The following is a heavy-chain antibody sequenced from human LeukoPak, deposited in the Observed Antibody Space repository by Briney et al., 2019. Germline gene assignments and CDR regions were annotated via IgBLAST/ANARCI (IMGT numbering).Heavy chain of an antibody. CDR2: ISYDGSNK. J-gene: IGHJ6*02. D-gene: IGHD5-18*01. CDR3: AKDTAMASWDGMDV. V-gene: IGHV3-30*18. CDR1: GFTFSSYG. Sequence: PGGSLRLSCAASGFTFSSYGMDWVRQAPDKGLEWVAVISYDGSNKYYADSVKGRFTISTDNSNDTLYLQMNSLRAEDTAVCYCAKDTAMASWDGMDVWGQGTTVTVSS.